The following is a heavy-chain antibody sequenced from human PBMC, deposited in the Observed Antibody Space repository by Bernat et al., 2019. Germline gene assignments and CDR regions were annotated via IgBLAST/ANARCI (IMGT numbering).Heavy chain of an antibody. D-gene: IGHD1-26*01. Sequence: EVQVLESGGGLVQPGGSLRLSCAASGFTFSRYAMSWVRQAPGKGLEWVSAISGSGGSTYYADSVKGRFTISRDNSKNTLYLQMNSLRAEDTAVYYCAKRSGSPAEYFQHWGQGTLVTVSS. J-gene: IGHJ1*01. V-gene: IGHV3-23*01. CDR1: GFTFSRYA. CDR3: AKRSGSPAEYFQH. CDR2: ISGSGGST.